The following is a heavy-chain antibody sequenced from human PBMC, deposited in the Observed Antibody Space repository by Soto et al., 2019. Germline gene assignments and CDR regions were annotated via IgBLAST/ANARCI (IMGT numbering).Heavy chain of an antibody. CDR1: GGSISSYY. CDR2: IYYSGST. Sequence: KPSETLSLTCTVSGGSISSYYWSWIRQPPGKGLEWIGYIYYSGSTNYNPSLKSRVTISVDTSKNQFSLKLSSVTAADTAVYYCAREVYSYGLDYWGQGTLVTVSS. V-gene: IGHV4-59*01. D-gene: IGHD5-18*01. J-gene: IGHJ4*02. CDR3: AREVYSYGLDY.